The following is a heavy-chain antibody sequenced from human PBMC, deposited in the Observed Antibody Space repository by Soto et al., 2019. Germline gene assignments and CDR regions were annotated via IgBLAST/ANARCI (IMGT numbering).Heavy chain of an antibody. V-gene: IGHV3-64D*08. D-gene: IGHD6-19*01. CDR1: GFTFSSYA. J-gene: IGHJ3*02. Sequence: GGSLRLSCSASGFTFSSYAMHWVRQAPGKGLEYVSAISSNGGSTYYADSVKGRFTISRDNSKNTLYLQMSSLRAEDTAVYYCVRRLEQWLVVRPNDAFDIWGQGTMVTVSS. CDR3: VRRLEQWLVVRPNDAFDI. CDR2: ISSNGGST.